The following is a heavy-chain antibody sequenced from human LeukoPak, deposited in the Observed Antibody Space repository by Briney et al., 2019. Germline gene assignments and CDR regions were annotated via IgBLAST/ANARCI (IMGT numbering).Heavy chain of an antibody. J-gene: IGHJ4*02. Sequence: GASVTVSFKASGYTFTGSYMHWVRQAPGQGLEWMGWINPNSGGTNYAQKFQGRVTMTRDTSISTAFMELSRLRSDDTAVYYCARDLGCSSTSCYYASDYWGQGTLVTVSS. CDR2: INPNSGGT. CDR1: GYTFTGSY. V-gene: IGHV1-2*02. D-gene: IGHD2-2*01. CDR3: ARDLGCSSTSCYYASDY.